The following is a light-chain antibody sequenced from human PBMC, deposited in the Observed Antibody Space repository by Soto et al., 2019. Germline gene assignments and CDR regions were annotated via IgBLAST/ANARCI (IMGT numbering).Light chain of an antibody. V-gene: IGKV3-11*01. CDR2: DAS. CDR1: QSVSSY. Sequence: EIVLTQSLATLSLSPGERATVSCRASQSVSSYLAWYQQKPGQAPRLLIYDASNRATGIPARFSGSGSGKDFTLTISSLEPEEFAVYYCQQRSNWPLITFGQGPRMQIK. J-gene: IGKJ5*01. CDR3: QQRSNWPLIT.